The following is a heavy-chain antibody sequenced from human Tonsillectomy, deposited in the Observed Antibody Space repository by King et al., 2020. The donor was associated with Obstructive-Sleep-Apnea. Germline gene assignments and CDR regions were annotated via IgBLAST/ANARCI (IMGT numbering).Heavy chain of an antibody. J-gene: IGHJ6*02. CDR3: ARVGGGYNLDFYYGMDV. V-gene: IGHV1-18*01. Sequence: QLVQSGAEVKKPGASVKVSCKASGYTFTNYGITWVRQAPGQGPEWMGWISAYNGKTNYAQKLQGRVTMTTDTSTSTAYMELRSLRSDDTAVYYCARVGGGYNLDFYYGMDVWGQGTTVTVSS. D-gene: IGHD5-24*01. CDR2: ISAYNGKT. CDR1: GYTFTNYG.